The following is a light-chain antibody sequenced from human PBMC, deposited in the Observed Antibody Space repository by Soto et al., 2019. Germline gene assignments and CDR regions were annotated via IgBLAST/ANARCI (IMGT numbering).Light chain of an antibody. CDR2: DAS. J-gene: IGKJ5*01. CDR1: QSVTTY. Sequence: EIVLTQSPDTLSLSPGERATLSCRASQSVTTYLAWYQQKPGQAPRLLIYDASNRATGIPARFSGSRSGTDFTLTISSLEPEDFAVYYCQQRSNWPPLISFGQGTRLEIK. V-gene: IGKV3-11*01. CDR3: QQRSNWPPLIS.